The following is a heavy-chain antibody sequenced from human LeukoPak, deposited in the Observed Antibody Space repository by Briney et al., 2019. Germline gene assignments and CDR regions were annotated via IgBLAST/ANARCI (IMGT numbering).Heavy chain of an antibody. CDR3: ARQCSITSCL. CDR1: GFTFSSYI. D-gene: IGHD2-2*01. J-gene: IGHJ4*02. CDR2: ISYDGSTK. V-gene: IGHV3-30-3*01. Sequence: GMSLRLSCAASGFTFSSYIMHWVRQAPGKGLEWVALISYDGSTKYYADSVKGRLTISRDNSRSTLYLQMNSLRAEDTAVYYCARQCSITSCLWGQGTLVTVSS.